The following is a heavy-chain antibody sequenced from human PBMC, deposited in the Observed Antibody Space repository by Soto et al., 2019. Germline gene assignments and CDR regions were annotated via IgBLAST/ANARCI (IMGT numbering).Heavy chain of an antibody. CDR3: ASSGSGHYYYYMDV. J-gene: IGHJ6*03. D-gene: IGHD3-10*01. CDR2: IYYSGRT. CDR1: GGSISSGGYY. Sequence: QVQLQESGPGLVKPSQTLSLTCTVSGGSISSGGYYWSWIRQHPGKGLEWIGYIYYSGRTYYNPSLKSRVTVSVDPSKNQFSLKLSSVTAADTAVYYCASSGSGHYYYYMDVWGKGTTVTVSS. V-gene: IGHV4-31*03.